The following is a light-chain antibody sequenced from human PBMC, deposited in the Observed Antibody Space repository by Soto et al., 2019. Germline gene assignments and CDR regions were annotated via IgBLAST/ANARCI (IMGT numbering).Light chain of an antibody. CDR2: RSS. Sequence: DIPMTQSPSTLSASVGDRVTITCRASQTISNYLTWYQQRRGKAPKLLIYRSSILQNGVPSRFSGSGSGTEFTLTISSLQPDDFATYYCQQYYIYATFGQGTRVEI. CDR3: QQYYIYAT. CDR1: QTISNY. J-gene: IGKJ1*01. V-gene: IGKV1-5*03.